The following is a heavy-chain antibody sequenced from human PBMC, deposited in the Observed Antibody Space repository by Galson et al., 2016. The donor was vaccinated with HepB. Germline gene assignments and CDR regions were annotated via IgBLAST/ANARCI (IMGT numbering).Heavy chain of an antibody. CDR2: INPNSGGT. CDR1: GYTFTGYY. V-gene: IGHV1-2*02. Sequence: SVKVSCKASGYTFTGYYIHWVRQAPGQGLEWMGWINPNSGGTNYAQRFQGRVTLTRDTAISTAYMDLSRLTSDDTAVYYCVRVTISPIIQTILASYYYYRMDVWGKGTRVTVSS. J-gene: IGHJ6*04. D-gene: IGHD5-12*01. CDR3: VRVTISPIIQTILASYYYYRMDV.